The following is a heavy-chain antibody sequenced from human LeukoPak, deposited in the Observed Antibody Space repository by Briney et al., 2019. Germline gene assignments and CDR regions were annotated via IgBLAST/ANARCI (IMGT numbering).Heavy chain of an antibody. CDR2: FSIGGTT. CDR1: GFTVSSNY. V-gene: IGHV3-66*04. J-gene: IGHJ5*02. Sequence: GGALRHSCGASGFTVSSNYMSWVRPAPGEGVEWGSTFSIGGTTYYAASVEGRFSISRDNSENAVVLHFDILGGEGTATYFCAGHSEYYYASSSEGWFAPWGQEPWSSSPQ. CDR3: AGHSEYYYASSSEGWFAP. D-gene: IGHD3-22*01.